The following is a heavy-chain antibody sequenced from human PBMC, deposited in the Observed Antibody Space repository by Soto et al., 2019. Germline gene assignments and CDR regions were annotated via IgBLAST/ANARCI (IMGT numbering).Heavy chain of an antibody. Sequence: GASVKVPCKASGYTFTSYGISWVRQAPGQGLEWMGWISAYNGNTNYAQKLQGRVTMTTDTSTSTAYMELRSLRSDDTAVYYCAREGALRYFDWLALYYYGMDVWGQGTTVTVSS. V-gene: IGHV1-18*01. CDR3: AREGALRYFDWLALYYYGMDV. CDR1: GYTFTSYG. D-gene: IGHD3-9*01. J-gene: IGHJ6*02. CDR2: ISAYNGNT.